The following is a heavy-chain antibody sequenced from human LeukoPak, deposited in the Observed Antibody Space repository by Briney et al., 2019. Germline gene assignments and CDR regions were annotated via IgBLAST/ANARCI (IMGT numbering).Heavy chain of an antibody. CDR1: GRSISSYY. V-gene: IGHV4-59*08. CDR2: IYYSGST. D-gene: IGHD5-18*01. Sequence: SETLSLTCSVSGRSISSYYWSWIRQPPGKGLEWIGYIYYSGSTNYNPSLKSRVTISVDTSKNQFSLKLSSVTAADTAVYYCARLVDTAMVRYFDLWGRGTLVTVSS. J-gene: IGHJ2*01. CDR3: ARLVDTAMVRYFDL.